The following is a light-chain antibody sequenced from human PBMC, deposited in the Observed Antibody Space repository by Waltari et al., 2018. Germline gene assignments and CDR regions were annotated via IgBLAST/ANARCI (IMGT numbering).Light chain of an antibody. V-gene: IGLV2-14*03. CDR3: LSFSAVGTRV. J-gene: IGLJ1*01. CDR2: DVI. CDR1: SSDVGRYNY. Sequence: QSALPQPASVSGSPGQSITISCPGTSSDVGRYNYVSWYQQHPDKVPKLLIFDVIYRPSGVSDRFSGSKSGNTASLTISGLRADDEADYYCLSFSAVGTRVFGTGTRVTVL.